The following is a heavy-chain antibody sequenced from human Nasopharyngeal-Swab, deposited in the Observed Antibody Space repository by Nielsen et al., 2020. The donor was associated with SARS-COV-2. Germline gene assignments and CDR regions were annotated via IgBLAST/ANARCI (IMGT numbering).Heavy chain of an antibody. J-gene: IGHJ6*03. CDR1: GFTFNTYS. CDR2: ISGSGSYV. Sequence: GGPLRLSCAGSGFTFNTYSMIWVRQVPGEGLEWVSSISGSGSYVYYADSVKGRFTISKDSAKNSLYLQMNSLRAEDTAVYFCARIAGGGPIYYYYMDVWGTGTTVTVSS. D-gene: IGHD6-13*01. CDR3: ARIAGGGPIYYYYMDV. V-gene: IGHV3-21*01.